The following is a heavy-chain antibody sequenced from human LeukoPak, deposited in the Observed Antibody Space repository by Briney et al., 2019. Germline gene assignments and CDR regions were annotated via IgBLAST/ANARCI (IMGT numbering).Heavy chain of an antibody. CDR1: GFTFSTYS. Sequence: GGSLRLSCAASGFTFSTYSMNWVRQAPGKGLEWVSYISSSSSTVYYADSMKGRFTISRDNAKNSLYLRMNSLRAEDTAVYYCARVRVGGSYFTFDYWGQGTLVTVSS. CDR2: ISSSSSTV. J-gene: IGHJ4*02. CDR3: ARVRVGGSYFTFDY. V-gene: IGHV3-48*01. D-gene: IGHD1-26*01.